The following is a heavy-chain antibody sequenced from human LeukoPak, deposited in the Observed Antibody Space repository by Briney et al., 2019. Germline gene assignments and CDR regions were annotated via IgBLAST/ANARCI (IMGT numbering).Heavy chain of an antibody. CDR1: GFAFGGYA. D-gene: IGHD3-22*01. CDR2: VAGSGNFA. V-gene: IGHV3-23*01. J-gene: IGHJ4*02. Sequence: GESLRLSCAASGFAFGGYAMSWVRQAPGKGLEWVASVAGSGNFAYYAESVKGRFTISRDNSQSTVFLQGSGLRAEDTALYFCAKPHYPDQGGYYSGSYYFDYWGQGALVTVSS. CDR3: AKPHYPDQGGYYSGSYYFDY.